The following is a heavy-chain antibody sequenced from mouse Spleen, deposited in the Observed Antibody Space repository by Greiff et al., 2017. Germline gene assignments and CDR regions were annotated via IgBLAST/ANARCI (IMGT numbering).Heavy chain of an antibody. D-gene: IGHD1-2*01. CDR3: ARFTTATYWYFDV. J-gene: IGHJ1*01. V-gene: IGHV1-54*01. CDR1: GYAFTNYL. CDR2: INPGSGGT. Sequence: VQRVESGAELVRPGTSVKVSCKASGYAFTNYLIEWVKQRPGQGLEWIGVINPGSGGTSYNEKFKGKATLTADKSSSTAYMQLSSLTSEDSAVYFCARFTTATYWYFDVWGAGTTVTVSS.